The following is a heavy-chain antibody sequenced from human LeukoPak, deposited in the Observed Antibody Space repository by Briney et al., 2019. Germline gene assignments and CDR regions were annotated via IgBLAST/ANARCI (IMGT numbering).Heavy chain of an antibody. Sequence: GGSLRLSCVASGFTFAAYPMHWVRQVPGKGLEWVSLIRGNGAGTFYTDSVKGRFTISRDNSKNTLYLQMNGLTSDDTALYYCARDPGGSGNPWAANLFDPWGQGTLVTVSS. D-gene: IGHD3-10*01. CDR3: ARDPGGSGNPWAANLFDP. CDR1: GFTFAAYP. V-gene: IGHV3-43*02. CDR2: IRGNGAGT. J-gene: IGHJ5*02.